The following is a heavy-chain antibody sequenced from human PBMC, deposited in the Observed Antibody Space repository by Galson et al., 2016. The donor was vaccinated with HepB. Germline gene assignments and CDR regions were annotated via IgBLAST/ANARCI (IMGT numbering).Heavy chain of an antibody. CDR2: IYPGDSDT. J-gene: IGHJ3*02. D-gene: IGHD2-8*01. V-gene: IGHV5-51*01. CDR1: GSSFTSYW. Sequence: QSGAEVTKPGESLKISCKGSGSSFTSYWIDWVRQMPGKGLEWMGIIYPGDSDTRYSPSFQGQVTITADKSINTAYLQWNSLKASDTAMYYCARHRRYCTNGVCYPGAFDIWGQGTMVTVSS. CDR3: ARHRRYCTNGVCYPGAFDI.